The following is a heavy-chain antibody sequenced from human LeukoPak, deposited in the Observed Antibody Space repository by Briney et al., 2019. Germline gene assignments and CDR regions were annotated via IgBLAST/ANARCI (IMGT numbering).Heavy chain of an antibody. CDR1: GYTFTSYY. V-gene: IGHV1-2*02. CDR3: GTGGESDRSGSYLARSFFDP. D-gene: IGHD3-10*01. Sequence: ASVKVSCKASGYTFTSYYIHWVRQAPGQGLEWMGWINPNSGGTNYAQTFQGRVTMTRKTSISTAYMELRSRITYETAVEYCGTGGESDRSGSYLARSFFDPWGQGTLVTVSS. J-gene: IGHJ5*02. CDR2: INPNSGGT.